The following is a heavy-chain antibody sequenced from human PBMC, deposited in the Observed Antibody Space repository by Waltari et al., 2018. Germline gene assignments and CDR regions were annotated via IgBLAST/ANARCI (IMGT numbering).Heavy chain of an antibody. J-gene: IGHJ4*02. CDR3: AGTAEPYCSGGSCYDD. CDR2: INYSGST. D-gene: IGHD2-15*01. CDR1: GGSISSGGYY. Sequence: QVQLQESGPGLVKPSQTLSLTCTVSGGSISSGGYYWSWIRQHPGKGLEWIGYINYSGSTYYNPSLKSRVTISVDTSKNQFSLKLSSVTAADTAVYYCAGTAEPYCSGGSCYDDWGQGTLVTVSS. V-gene: IGHV4-31*03.